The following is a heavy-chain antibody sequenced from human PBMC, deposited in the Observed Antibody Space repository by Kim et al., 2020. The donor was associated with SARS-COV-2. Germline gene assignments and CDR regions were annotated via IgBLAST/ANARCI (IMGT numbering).Heavy chain of an antibody. Sequence: ASVKVSCKASGYTFTSYAMNWVRQAPGQGLEWMGWINTNTGNPTYAQGFTGRFVFSLDTSVSTAYLQISSLKAEDTAVYYCARDPSFCSSTSCYPLDNYGMDVWGQGTTVTVSS. CDR2: INTNTGNP. D-gene: IGHD2-2*01. CDR1: GYTFTSYA. CDR3: ARDPSFCSSTSCYPLDNYGMDV. J-gene: IGHJ6*02. V-gene: IGHV7-4-1*02.